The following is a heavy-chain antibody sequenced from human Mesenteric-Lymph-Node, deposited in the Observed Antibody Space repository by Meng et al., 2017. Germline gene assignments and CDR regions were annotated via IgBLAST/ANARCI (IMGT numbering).Heavy chain of an antibody. CDR2: IRSKAYGGKT. J-gene: IGHJ6*02. CDR1: GFTFSNAW. D-gene: IGHD3-22*01. V-gene: IGHV3-49*04. CDR3: TRDGITMIVVSYYYYGMDV. Sequence: GGSLRLSCAASGFTFSNAWMSWVRQAPRKGLEWVGFIRSKAYGGKTEYAASVKGRFTISRDDSKSIAYLQMNSLKTEDTAVYYCTRDGITMIVVSYYYYGMDVWGQGTTVTVSS.